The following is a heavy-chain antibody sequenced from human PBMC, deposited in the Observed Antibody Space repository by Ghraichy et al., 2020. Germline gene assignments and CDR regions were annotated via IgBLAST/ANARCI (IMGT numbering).Heavy chain of an antibody. CDR1: GFSFRTYA. V-gene: IGHV3-23*01. CDR3: AKPKQRYCSDGSCCSGAFDI. Sequence: GSLRLSCAASGFSFRTYAMTWVRQAPGQGLEWVAVISNNADTTHYADSVKGRFTISRDNSKNTLYLQVNSLRVEDTALYYCAKPKQRYCSDGSCCSGAFDIWGQGTKVTVSS. CDR2: ISNNADTT. J-gene: IGHJ3*02. D-gene: IGHD2-15*01.